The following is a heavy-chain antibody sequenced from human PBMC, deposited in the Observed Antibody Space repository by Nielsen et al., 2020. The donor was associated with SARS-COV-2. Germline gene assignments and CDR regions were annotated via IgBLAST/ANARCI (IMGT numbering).Heavy chain of an antibody. V-gene: IGHV4-39*01. CDR2: IYYSGST. CDR3: ASLIPYSDSSGYPH. Sequence: SETLSLTCTVSGGSISSSSYYWGWIRQPPGKGLEWIGSIYYSGSTYYNPSLKSRVTISVDTSKNQFSLKLSSVTAADTAVYYCASLIPYSDSSGYPHWGQGTLVTVSS. D-gene: IGHD3-22*01. CDR1: GGSISSSSYY. J-gene: IGHJ4*02.